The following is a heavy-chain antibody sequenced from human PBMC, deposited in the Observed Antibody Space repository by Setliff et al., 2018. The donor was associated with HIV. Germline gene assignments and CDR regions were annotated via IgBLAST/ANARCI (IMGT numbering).Heavy chain of an antibody. CDR2: MNPNSGNT. Sequence: ASVKVSCKASGYTFTSYDINWVRQATGQGLEWMGWMNPNSGNTGYAQKFQGRVTMTRNTSISTAYMELSSLRSEDTAVYYCARDRRIQPNRPTGVGMDVWGQGTTVTVSS. CDR3: ARDRRIQPNRPTGVGMDV. J-gene: IGHJ6*02. D-gene: IGHD5-18*01. CDR1: GYTFTSYD. V-gene: IGHV1-8*01.